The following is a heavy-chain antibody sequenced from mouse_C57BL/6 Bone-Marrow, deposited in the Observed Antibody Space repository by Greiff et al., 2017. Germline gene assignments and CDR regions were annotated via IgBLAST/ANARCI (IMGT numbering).Heavy chain of an antibody. V-gene: IGHV1-47*01. CDR2: FHPYNDDT. Sequence: QVQLQQSGAELVKPGASVKMSCKVSGYTFTTYPIEWMKQNHGKSLEWIGNFHPYNDDTKYNEKFKGKATLTVEKSSSTFYLEFSRLTSDDSAVYYCARGGNYGGYYFDYWGQGTTLTVSS. D-gene: IGHD2-1*01. CDR1: GYTFTTYP. CDR3: ARGGNYGGYYFDY. J-gene: IGHJ2*01.